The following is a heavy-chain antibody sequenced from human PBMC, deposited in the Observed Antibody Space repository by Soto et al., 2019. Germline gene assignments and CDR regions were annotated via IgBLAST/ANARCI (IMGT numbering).Heavy chain of an antibody. V-gene: IGHV3-30*18. CDR3: AKEFGSTWIDH. D-gene: IGHD6-13*01. Sequence: GGSLRLSCAASGFTLTTYGMHWVRQSPGKGLEWVAAMSYDGTKEYYADSVKGRFTISRDSSRNTLFLQLNSLRAEDTAVYYCAKEFGSTWIDHWGEGTLVTVSS. CDR2: MSYDGTKE. J-gene: IGHJ4*02. CDR1: GFTLTTYG.